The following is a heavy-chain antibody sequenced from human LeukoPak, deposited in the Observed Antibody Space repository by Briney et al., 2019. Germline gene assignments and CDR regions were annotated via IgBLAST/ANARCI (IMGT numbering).Heavy chain of an antibody. CDR1: GASISSYC. CDR2: IYNGGNI. J-gene: IGHJ4*02. Sequence: PSETLSLTCTVSGASISSYCWNWIRQTPSNGLEWIASIYNGGNINYNPSLKSRVTISMDTSKSHFSLSLSSVTAADTAVYFCARASDIAVTGFDCWGQGLLVTVSA. D-gene: IGHD6-19*01. V-gene: IGHV4-59*01. CDR3: ARASDIAVTGFDC.